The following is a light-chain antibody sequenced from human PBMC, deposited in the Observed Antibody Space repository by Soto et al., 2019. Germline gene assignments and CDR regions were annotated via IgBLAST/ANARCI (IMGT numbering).Light chain of an antibody. CDR1: KDIKNY. V-gene: IGKV1-33*01. CDR2: AAS. CDR3: QHYDDLPLT. J-gene: IGKJ1*01. Sequence: DIQMTQSPSSLSASVGDRVTITCQASKDIKNYLNWYQQKPGKAPKLLIYAASILETGVPSRFRGSGSGTDFTFTISSLQPEDIATYYCQHYDDLPLTFGQGTKVAIK.